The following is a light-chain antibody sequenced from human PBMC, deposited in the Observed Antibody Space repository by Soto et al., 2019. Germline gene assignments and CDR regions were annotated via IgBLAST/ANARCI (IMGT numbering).Light chain of an antibody. CDR2: RNN. J-gene: IGLJ3*02. V-gene: IGLV1-47*01. Sequence: QSVLTQPPSASGTPGQRVTISCSGSSSNIGSNYVYWYQHLPGTAPKLLIYRNNLWPSGVPDRFSASKSGTSASLAISGLRSENEADYYCAVWDDSLSGWMFGGGTKLTVL. CDR3: AVWDDSLSGWM. CDR1: SSNIGSNY.